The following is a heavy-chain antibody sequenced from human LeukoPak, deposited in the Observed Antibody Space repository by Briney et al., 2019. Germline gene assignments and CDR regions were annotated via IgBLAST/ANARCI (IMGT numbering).Heavy chain of an antibody. J-gene: IGHJ3*02. CDR1: GGTFSSYA. D-gene: IGHD6-25*01. Sequence: SVKVSCKASGGTFSSYAISWVRQAPGQGLEWMGGIIPIFGTANYAQKFQGRVTITADESTSTAYMELSSLRSEDMAVYYCARGGLGGNDAFDIWGQGTMVTVSS. V-gene: IGHV1-69*13. CDR3: ARGGLGGNDAFDI. CDR2: IIPIFGTA.